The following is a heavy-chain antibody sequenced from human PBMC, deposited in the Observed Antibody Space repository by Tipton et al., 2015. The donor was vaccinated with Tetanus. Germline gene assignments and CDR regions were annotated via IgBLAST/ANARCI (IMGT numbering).Heavy chain of an antibody. CDR1: GFTFSSYG. J-gene: IGHJ5*02. D-gene: IGHD3-16*02. Sequence: SGFTFSSYGMHWVRQAPGKGLEWVAVIWYDGSNKYYADSVKGRFTISRDNSKNTLYLQMNSLRAEDTAVYYCAGGVIVPKGWFDPWGQGTLVTVSS. V-gene: IGHV3-33*01. CDR2: IWYDGSNK. CDR3: AGGVIVPKGWFDP.